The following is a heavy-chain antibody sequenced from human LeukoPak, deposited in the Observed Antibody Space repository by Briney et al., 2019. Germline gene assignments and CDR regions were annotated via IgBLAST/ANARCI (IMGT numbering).Heavy chain of an antibody. CDR2: ITGSGAGT. CDR3: AKRRAVTPIREAIDS. D-gene: IGHD2-21*02. Sequence: GGSLRLSCAASGFTFSSYSMNWVRQAPGKGLEWVSAITGSGAGTYYADSVRGRFTISRDNSKNTLYLQMDSLRAEDTAVYYCAKRRAVTPIREAIDSWGQGTLVTVSS. V-gene: IGHV3-23*01. J-gene: IGHJ4*02. CDR1: GFTFSSYS.